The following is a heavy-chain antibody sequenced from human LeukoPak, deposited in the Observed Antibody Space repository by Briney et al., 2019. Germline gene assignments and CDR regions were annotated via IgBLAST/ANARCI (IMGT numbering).Heavy chain of an antibody. Sequence: PSETLSLTCTVSGGSISSYYWSWIRQPAGKGLEWIGRIYTSGSTNYNPSLKSRVTMSVDTSKNQSSLKLSSVTAADTAVYYCARGARVWELGSAFDIWGQGTMVTVSS. V-gene: IGHV4-4*07. CDR1: GGSISSYY. CDR2: IYTSGST. J-gene: IGHJ3*02. D-gene: IGHD1-26*01. CDR3: ARGARVWELGSAFDI.